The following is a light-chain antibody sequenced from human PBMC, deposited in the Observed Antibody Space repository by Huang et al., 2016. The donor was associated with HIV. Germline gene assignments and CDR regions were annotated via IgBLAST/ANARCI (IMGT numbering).Light chain of an antibody. CDR2: DAS. Sequence: EIVLTQSPATLSLSPGERATLSCRASQHISGYLALYQQKPGQAPRSLLYDASIRATGIPVRFSGSGSGTDFTFSISSLEPEDFAFYYCQQRAGWPLTFGGGTKVEIK. CDR1: QHISGY. CDR3: QQRAGWPLT. J-gene: IGKJ4*01. V-gene: IGKV3-11*01.